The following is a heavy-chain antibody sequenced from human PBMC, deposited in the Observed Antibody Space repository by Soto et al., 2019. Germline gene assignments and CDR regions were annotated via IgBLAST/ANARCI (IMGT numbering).Heavy chain of an antibody. D-gene: IGHD6-13*01. CDR2: IIPIFGTA. CDR1: GGTFSSYA. Sequence: GASAKVSCKASGGTFSSYAISWVRQAPGQGLEWMGGIIPIFGTANYAQKFQGRVTITADESTSTAYMELSSLRSEDTAVYYCARGHELAAAGTWLKGVNWFDPWGQGTLVTVSS. J-gene: IGHJ5*02. CDR3: ARGHELAAAGTWLKGVNWFDP. V-gene: IGHV1-69*13.